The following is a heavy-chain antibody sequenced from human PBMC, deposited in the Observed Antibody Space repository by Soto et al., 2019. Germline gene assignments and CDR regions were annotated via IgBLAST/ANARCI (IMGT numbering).Heavy chain of an antibody. Sequence: QVQLQESGPGLVKPSGTLSLTCAVSGGSISSSNWWSWVRQPPGKGREWIGEIYHSGSTNYNPSPKSRVTNSVDKSKNQFSLKRSSVTAADTAVYYCARFPPKGSGKQQLVRYGRDYYGMDVWGQGTTVTVSS. V-gene: IGHV4-4*02. CDR1: GGSISSSNW. D-gene: IGHD6-13*01. CDR3: ARFPPKGSGKQQLVRYGRDYYGMDV. CDR2: IYHSGST. J-gene: IGHJ6*02.